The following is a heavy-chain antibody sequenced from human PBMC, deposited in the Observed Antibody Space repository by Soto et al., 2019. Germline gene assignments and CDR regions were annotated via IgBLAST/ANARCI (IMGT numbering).Heavy chain of an antibody. J-gene: IGHJ4*02. CDR2: IYYSGST. CDR3: ARAYYDFWSGYTTVFDY. V-gene: IGHV4-59*01. Sequence: PSETLSLTCTVSGGSISSYYWSWIRQPPGKGLEWIGYIYYSGSTNYNPSLKSRVTISVDTSKNQFSLKLSSVTAADTAVYHCARAYYDFWSGYTTVFDYWGQGTLVTVSS. CDR1: GGSISSYY. D-gene: IGHD3-3*01.